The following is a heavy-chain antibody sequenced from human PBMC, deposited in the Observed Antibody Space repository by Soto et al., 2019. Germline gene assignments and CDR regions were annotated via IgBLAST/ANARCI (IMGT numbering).Heavy chain of an antibody. V-gene: IGHV3-33*01. J-gene: IGHJ4*02. CDR3: AREGNTAMVFDY. D-gene: IGHD5-18*01. CDR1: GFTFSSYG. CDR2: IWYDGSNK. Sequence: QVQLVESGGGVVQPGRSLRLSCAASGFTFSSYGMHWVRQAPGKGLEWVAVIWYDGSNKYYADSVKGRFTISRDNSKNTLYLQMNSLRAEDTAVYYCAREGNTAMVFDYWGQGTLVTVSS.